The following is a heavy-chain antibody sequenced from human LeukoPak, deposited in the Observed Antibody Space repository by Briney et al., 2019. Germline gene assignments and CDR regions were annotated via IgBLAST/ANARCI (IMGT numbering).Heavy chain of an antibody. D-gene: IGHD1-1*01. Sequence: PGGSLRLSCAASGFTFSSYSMNWVRQAPGKGLEWVSSISSSSSYIYYADSVKGRFTISRDNAKNSLYLQMNSLRAEDTAVYYCAVRSTHDSPFFDIWGQGTMVTVSS. CDR3: AVRSTHDSPFFDI. V-gene: IGHV3-21*01. CDR2: ISSSSSYI. CDR1: GFTFSSYS. J-gene: IGHJ3*02.